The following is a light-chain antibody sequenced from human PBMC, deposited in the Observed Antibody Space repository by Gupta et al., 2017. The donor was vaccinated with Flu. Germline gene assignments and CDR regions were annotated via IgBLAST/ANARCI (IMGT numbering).Light chain of an antibody. V-gene: IGKV3-20*01. J-gene: IGKJ2*01. CDR1: QRVSSSY. Sequence: IVLTQSPGTLSLSPGERATLSCRAGQRVSSSYLAWYQQKPGQAPRLLIYGASSRATGIPDRFSGSGSGTDFTLTISRLEPEDFAVYYCQQYGSSPYTFGQGTKLEIK. CDR3: QQYGSSPYT. CDR2: GAS.